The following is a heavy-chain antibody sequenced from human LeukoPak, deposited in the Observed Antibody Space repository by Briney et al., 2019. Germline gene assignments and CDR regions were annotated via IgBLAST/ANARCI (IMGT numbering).Heavy chain of an antibody. CDR3: AKATTVTNYAFFDY. J-gene: IGHJ4*02. CDR1: GFTFSSYS. V-gene: IGHV3-30*02. Sequence: GGSLRLSCAASGFTFSSYSMHWVRQAPGKGLEWVAFIRYDGSNKYYADSVKGRFTISRDNSKNTLYLQMNSLRAEDTAVYYCAKATTVTNYAFFDYWGQGTLVTVSS. D-gene: IGHD4-11*01. CDR2: IRYDGSNK.